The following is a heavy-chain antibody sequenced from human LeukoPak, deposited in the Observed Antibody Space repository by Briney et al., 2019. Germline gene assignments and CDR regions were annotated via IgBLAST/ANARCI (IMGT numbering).Heavy chain of an antibody. V-gene: IGHV3-23*01. J-gene: IGHJ4*02. D-gene: IGHD3-3*01. CDR1: GFPFTGRT. Sequence: GGSLRLSCAASGFPFTGRTMTWLRQAPGKGLEWVSIIGGRDDRTYYADSVEGRFTISRENSKNILYLHMSSLRAEDTAVYYCAKDPNPLYDFWTGYKWGQGTLVTVSS. CDR2: IGGRDDRT. CDR3: AKDPNPLYDFWTGYK.